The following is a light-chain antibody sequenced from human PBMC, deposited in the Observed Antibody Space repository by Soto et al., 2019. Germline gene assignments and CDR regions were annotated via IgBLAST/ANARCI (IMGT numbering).Light chain of an antibody. V-gene: IGKV3-20*01. CDR2: GAS. Sequence: EIVLTQSPGTLSLSAGERATVSCRASQTVSSTHLAWYQQKPGQAPRLIIFGASSRATGIPDRFSGSGSGTDFTLTISRLEPEDFAVYFCQQYGSSPLTFGGGTKVDI. CDR1: QTVSSTH. CDR3: QQYGSSPLT. J-gene: IGKJ4*01.